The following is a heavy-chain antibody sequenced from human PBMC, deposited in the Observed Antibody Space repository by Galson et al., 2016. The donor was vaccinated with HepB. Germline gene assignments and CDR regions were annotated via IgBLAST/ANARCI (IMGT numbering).Heavy chain of an antibody. Sequence: SLRLSCAASGFSFSKYSLTWVRQAPGKGLEWVANIKQDGSEKYYVESVKGQFTIFRDNAKKSLYLQMNSLRADDTAVYYRTRSVFSGYEPWAWGPKSKDYYYGMDVWGQGTTVTVSS. CDR1: GFSFSKYS. D-gene: IGHD5-12*01. CDR2: IKQDGSEK. V-gene: IGHV3-7*01. CDR3: TRSVFSGYEPWAWGPKSKDYYYGMDV. J-gene: IGHJ6*02.